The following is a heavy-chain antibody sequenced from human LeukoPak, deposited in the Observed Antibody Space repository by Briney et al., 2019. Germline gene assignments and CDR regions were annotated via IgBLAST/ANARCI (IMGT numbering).Heavy chain of an antibody. D-gene: IGHD6-13*01. Sequence: SQTLSLTCTVSGGSISSGGYYWSWIRQPPGKGLEWIGYIYHSGSTYYNPSLKSRVTISVDRSKNQFSLKLSSVTAADTAVYYCARAYSSSLDGMDVWGQGTTVTVSS. CDR3: ARAYSSSLDGMDV. CDR2: IYHSGST. V-gene: IGHV4-30-2*01. J-gene: IGHJ6*02. CDR1: GGSISSGGYY.